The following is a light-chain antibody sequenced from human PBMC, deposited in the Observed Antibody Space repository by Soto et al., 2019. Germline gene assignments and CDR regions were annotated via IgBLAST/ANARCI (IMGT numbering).Light chain of an antibody. CDR3: QSYDSTLDARYV. CDR2: EVT. CDR1: SGDIGSYNR. V-gene: IGLV2-14*01. Sequence: QSALTQPASVSGSPGQSITISCTGTSGDIGSYNRVSWYQQHPGKAPKLIIYEVTDRPSGVSNRFSGSKSGNTASLTISGLQAEDEGDYYCQSYDSTLDARYVFGTGTKLTVL. J-gene: IGLJ1*01.